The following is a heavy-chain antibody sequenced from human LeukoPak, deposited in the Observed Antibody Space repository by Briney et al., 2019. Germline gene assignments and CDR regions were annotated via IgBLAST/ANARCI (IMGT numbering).Heavy chain of an antibody. CDR1: AFTFSSYG. J-gene: IGHJ4*02. D-gene: IGHD5-18*01. V-gene: IGHV3-23*01. Sequence: GGSLRLSCAASAFTFSSYGMNWVRQAPGKGLEWVSLISGNDGSTYYADSVKGRFTISRDNSKNTLYLQMSSLRVEDTAVYYCAKEGAYSYGLLDCWGQGTLVTVSS. CDR2: ISGNDGST. CDR3: AKEGAYSYGLLDC.